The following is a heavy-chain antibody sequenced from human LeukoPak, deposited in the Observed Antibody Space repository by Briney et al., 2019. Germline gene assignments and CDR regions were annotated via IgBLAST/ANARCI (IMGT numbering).Heavy chain of an antibody. D-gene: IGHD2-2*01. CDR1: GGSFSGYY. CDR2: INHSGST. Sequence: SETLSLTCADYGGSFSGYYWSWIRQPPGKGLEWIREINHSGSTNYNPSLKSRVTISVDTSKNQFSLKLSSVTAADTAVYYCARDRKVVPAAIRHWYFDLWGRGTLVTVSS. J-gene: IGHJ2*01. CDR3: ARDRKVVPAAIRHWYFDL. V-gene: IGHV4-34*01.